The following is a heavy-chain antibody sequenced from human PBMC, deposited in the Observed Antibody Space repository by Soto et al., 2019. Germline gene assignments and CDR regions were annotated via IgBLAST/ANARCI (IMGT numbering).Heavy chain of an antibody. J-gene: IGHJ4*02. V-gene: IGHV1-2*02. D-gene: IGHD6-25*01. CDR2: IRPKSGEA. CDR3: AAETGADTFDY. Sequence: QVQLVQSGAEVEEPGASVKVSCKASGYNFNDYFMHWMRQAPGQGLGWMGWIRPKSGEAKYEKKFQGRVTMTSYTSISTAYMPLTMVTSDDTAVYFCAAETGADTFDYWGQGSLVTVST. CDR1: GYNFNDYF.